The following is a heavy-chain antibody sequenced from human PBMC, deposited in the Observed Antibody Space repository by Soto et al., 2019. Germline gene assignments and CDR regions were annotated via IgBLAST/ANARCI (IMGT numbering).Heavy chain of an antibody. Sequence: VQLVESGGGLVQPGGSLRLSCAASGFTFSSYWMHWVRQAPGKGLVWVSRINSDGSSTSYADSVKGRFTISRDNTKNTLYLQMNSLRAEDTAVYYCARGGVYSYGPGGDYWGQGTLVTVSS. CDR2: INSDGSST. D-gene: IGHD5-18*01. CDR3: ARGGVYSYGPGGDY. V-gene: IGHV3-74*01. J-gene: IGHJ4*02. CDR1: GFTFSSYW.